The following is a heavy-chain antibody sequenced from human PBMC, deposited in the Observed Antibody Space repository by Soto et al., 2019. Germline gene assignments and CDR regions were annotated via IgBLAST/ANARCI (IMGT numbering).Heavy chain of an antibody. CDR3: ARDYYRFNSGYGFSMDV. J-gene: IGHJ6*02. D-gene: IGHD5-12*01. V-gene: IGHV3-30-3*01. CDR2: ISYDGSNK. Sequence: GGSLRLSCSASGFSFRDFAIHWVRPAPGKGLEWLAIISYDGSNKYYADSVKGRFTISRDNSKNTLYLQMNSLRAEDTAVYYCARDYYRFNSGYGFSMDVWGQGTTVTVSS. CDR1: GFSFRDFA.